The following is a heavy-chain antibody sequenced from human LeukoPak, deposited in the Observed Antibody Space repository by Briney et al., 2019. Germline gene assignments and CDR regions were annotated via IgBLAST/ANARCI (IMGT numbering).Heavy chain of an antibody. CDR2: IRYDGSNK. D-gene: IGHD3-10*01. V-gene: IGHV3-30*02. Sequence: GGSLRLSCAASAFTFSRYGMHWVRQAPGKGLEWLAFIRYDGSNKYYADSVKGRFTISRDNSKNTLYLQMNSLRAEDTAVYYCAKLLWFGELSRYFDYWGQGTLVTVSS. CDR3: AKLLWFGELSRYFDY. CDR1: AFTFSRYG. J-gene: IGHJ4*02.